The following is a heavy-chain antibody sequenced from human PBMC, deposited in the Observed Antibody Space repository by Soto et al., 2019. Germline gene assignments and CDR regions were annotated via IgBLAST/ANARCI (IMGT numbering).Heavy chain of an antibody. CDR3: AREYCSGGSCHDAFDI. D-gene: IGHD2-15*01. Sequence: ASVKVSCKASGYTFTSYGISWVRQAPGQELEWMGWISAYNGNTNYAQKLQGRVTMTTDTSTSTAYMELRSLRSDDTAVYYCAREYCSGGSCHDAFDIWGQGTMVTVSS. CDR1: GYTFTSYG. V-gene: IGHV1-18*01. J-gene: IGHJ3*02. CDR2: ISAYNGNT.